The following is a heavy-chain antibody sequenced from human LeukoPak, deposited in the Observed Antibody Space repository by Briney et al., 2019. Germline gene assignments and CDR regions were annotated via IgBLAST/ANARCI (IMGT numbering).Heavy chain of an antibody. J-gene: IGHJ4*02. CDR2: IYSGGST. D-gene: IGHD3-3*01. CDR3: ASEYWSGYSNFDY. CDR1: GFTVSSNY. V-gene: IGHV3-53*01. Sequence: GGSLRLSCAASGFTVSSNYMSWVRQAPGKGLEWVSVIYSGGSTYYADPVKGRFTISRDNSKSTLYLQMNNLRVEDTAVYCCASEYWSGYSNFDYWGQGTLVTVSS.